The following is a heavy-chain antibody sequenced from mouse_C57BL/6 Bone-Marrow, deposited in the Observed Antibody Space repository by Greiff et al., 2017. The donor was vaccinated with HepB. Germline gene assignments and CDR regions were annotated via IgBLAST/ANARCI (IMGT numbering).Heavy chain of an antibody. CDR2: IWSGGST. Sequence: VQLQQSGPGLVQPSQSLSITCTVSGFSLTSYGVHWVRQSPGKGLEWLGVIWSGGSTDYNAAFISRLSISKDNSKSQVFFKMNSLQADDTAIYYCARKGTTVVARGYYYAMDYWGQGTSVTVSS. J-gene: IGHJ4*01. V-gene: IGHV2-2*01. CDR1: GFSLTSYG. CDR3: ARKGTTVVARGYYYAMDY. D-gene: IGHD1-1*01.